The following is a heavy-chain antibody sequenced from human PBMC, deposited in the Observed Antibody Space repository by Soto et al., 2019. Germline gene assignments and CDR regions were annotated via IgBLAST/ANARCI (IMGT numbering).Heavy chain of an antibody. Sequence: SETLSLTCTVSGGSTSSGAYYWSWFRQHPGKGLEWIGYIYYSGSTYYNPSLKSRVTISVDTSKNQFSLKLSSVTAADTAVYYCASWIQLWSLFDYWGQGTLVTVS. CDR3: ASWIQLWSLFDY. CDR2: IYYSGST. CDR1: GGSTSSGAYY. V-gene: IGHV4-31*03. J-gene: IGHJ4*02. D-gene: IGHD5-18*01.